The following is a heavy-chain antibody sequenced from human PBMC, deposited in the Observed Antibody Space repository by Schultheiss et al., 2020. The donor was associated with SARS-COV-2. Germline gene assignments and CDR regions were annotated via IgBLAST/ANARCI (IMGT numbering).Heavy chain of an antibody. Sequence: SETLSLTCTVSGGSVSSGSYYWSWIRQPAGKGLEWIGRIYTSGSTKYNPSLESRVTISVDTSKNQFSLKLSSVTAADTAVYYCAREPRSQYHFDHWGQGALVTVSS. CDR2: IYTSGST. V-gene: IGHV4-61*02. D-gene: IGHD1-14*01. CDR3: AREPRSQYHFDH. J-gene: IGHJ4*02. CDR1: GGSVSSGSYY.